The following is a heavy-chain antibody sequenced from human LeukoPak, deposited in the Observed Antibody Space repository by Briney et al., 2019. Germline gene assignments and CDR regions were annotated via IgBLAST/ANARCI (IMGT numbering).Heavy chain of an antibody. CDR1: GFTFSSYA. V-gene: IGHV3-7*01. J-gene: IGHJ4*02. CDR3: ARGQTLTF. CDR2: INQDGSKK. Sequence: GGSLRLSCAASGFTFSSYAMTWVRQAPGMGLEWVANINQDGSKKFYVDSVKGRFTISRDNAKNALYLQMNSLRAEDTGVYFCARGQTLTFWGQGTLVTVSS.